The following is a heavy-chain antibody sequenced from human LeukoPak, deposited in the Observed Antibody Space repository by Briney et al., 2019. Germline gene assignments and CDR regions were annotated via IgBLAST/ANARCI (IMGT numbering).Heavy chain of an antibody. V-gene: IGHV3-23*01. J-gene: IGHJ3*02. D-gene: IGHD3-22*01. CDR3: AKGYYDSSGYTYGFDI. Sequence: GGSLRLSCAASGFTFSSYAMSWVRQAPGKGLEWVSAISGSGGSTHYADSVKGRFTISRDNSKNTLYLQMNSLRAEDTAVYYCAKGYYDSSGYTYGFDIWGQGTMVTVSS. CDR2: ISGSGGST. CDR1: GFTFSSYA.